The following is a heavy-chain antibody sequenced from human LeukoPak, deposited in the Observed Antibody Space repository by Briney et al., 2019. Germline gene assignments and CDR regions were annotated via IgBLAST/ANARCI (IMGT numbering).Heavy chain of an antibody. CDR2: ISSTGSTI. Sequence: GGSLRLSCAASGLSFSSSGMNWVRQAPGKGLESVSYISSTGSTIYYADSVKGRFTISRDNARNSLFLSMSSLRADDTAVYYCARSILVGATGAFDIWGQGTMVTVS. J-gene: IGHJ3*02. D-gene: IGHD1-26*01. CDR1: GLSFSSSG. V-gene: IGHV3-48*03. CDR3: ARSILVGATGAFDI.